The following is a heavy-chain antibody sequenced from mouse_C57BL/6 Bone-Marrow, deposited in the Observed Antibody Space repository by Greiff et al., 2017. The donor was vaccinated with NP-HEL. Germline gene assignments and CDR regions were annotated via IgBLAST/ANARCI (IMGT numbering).Heavy chain of an antibody. Sequence: EVKLMESGGGLVKPGGSLKLSCAASGFTFSSYTMSWVRQTPEQRLEWVATISGGGGNTYYPDSVKGRFTISRDNAKNTLYLQMSSLRSEDTALYYCARPNTHCDFDVWGTGTTVTVSS. CDR3: ARPNTHCDFDV. J-gene: IGHJ1*03. V-gene: IGHV5-9*01. CDR2: ISGGGGNT. CDR1: GFTFSSYT.